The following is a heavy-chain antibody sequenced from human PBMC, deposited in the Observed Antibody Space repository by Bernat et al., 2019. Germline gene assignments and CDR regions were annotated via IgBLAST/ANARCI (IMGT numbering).Heavy chain of an antibody. J-gene: IGHJ6*02. CDR2: INHSGST. CDR3: ARKVLWFGELLNGMDV. V-gene: IGHV4-34*01. CDR1: GGSFSGYY. Sequence: QVQLQQWGAGLLKPSETLSLTCAVYGGSFSGYYWSWIRQPPGKGLEWIGEINHSGSTSYNPSLKNRVTISVDTSKNQFSLKLSSVTAADTAVYYCARKVLWFGELLNGMDVWGQGTTVTVSS. D-gene: IGHD3-10*01.